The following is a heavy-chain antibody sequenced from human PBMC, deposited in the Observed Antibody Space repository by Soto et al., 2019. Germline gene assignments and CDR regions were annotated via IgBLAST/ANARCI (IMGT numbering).Heavy chain of an antibody. CDR1: GFTFSNYA. CDR2: ISGSGGST. V-gene: IGHV3-23*01. J-gene: IGHJ4*02. CDR3: ARGDYYYHLPRLYFDY. D-gene: IGHD3-10*01. Sequence: EVQLLESGGGLVQPGGSLRLSCAASGFTFSNYAMGWVRQAPGKGLEWVSLISGSGGSTYYADSVKGRFTFSRDNSKSTLYLQMNSLSAEDTAVYYCARGDYYYHLPRLYFDYWGQGALVTIS.